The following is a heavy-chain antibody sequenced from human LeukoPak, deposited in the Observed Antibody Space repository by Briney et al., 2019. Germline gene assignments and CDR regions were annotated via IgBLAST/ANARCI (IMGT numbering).Heavy chain of an antibody. CDR3: ARDLGSGWSSFDY. J-gene: IGHJ4*02. Sequence: GASVKVSCKASGGTFSSYAISWVRQAPGQGLEWMGRIIPIFGTANYAQKFQGRVTITTDESTSTAYMELSSLRSEDTAVYYCARDLGSGWSSFDYWGQGTPVTVSS. CDR2: IIPIFGTA. CDR1: GGTFSSYA. D-gene: IGHD6-19*01. V-gene: IGHV1-69*05.